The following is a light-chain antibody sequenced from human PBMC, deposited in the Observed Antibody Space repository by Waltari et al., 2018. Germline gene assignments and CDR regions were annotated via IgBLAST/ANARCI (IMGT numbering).Light chain of an antibody. J-gene: IGKJ2*01. CDR3: QQRSNWPPGYT. CDR2: DAS. CDR1: QSVSSY. V-gene: IGKV3-11*01. Sequence: EIVLTPSPATLSLSPGERATLSRRASQSVSSYLAWYQQKPGQAPRLLIYDASNRATGIPARFSGSGSGTDFTLTISSLEPEDFAVYYCQQRSNWPPGYTFGQGTKLEIK.